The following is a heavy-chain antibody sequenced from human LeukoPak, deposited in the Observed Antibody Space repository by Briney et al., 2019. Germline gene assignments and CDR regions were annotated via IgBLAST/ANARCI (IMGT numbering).Heavy chain of an antibody. Sequence: GGSLGLSCRTSGFTFGDYVMTWVRQAPGKGLEWVGFIRSKVYGGTTEYAASVKGRFIISRDDSKSIAYLQMNSLKTEDTAVYYCTRDYGGFDYWGQGTLVTVSS. D-gene: IGHD4-23*01. CDR1: GFTFGDYV. J-gene: IGHJ4*02. V-gene: IGHV3-49*04. CDR3: TRDYGGFDY. CDR2: IRSKVYGGTT.